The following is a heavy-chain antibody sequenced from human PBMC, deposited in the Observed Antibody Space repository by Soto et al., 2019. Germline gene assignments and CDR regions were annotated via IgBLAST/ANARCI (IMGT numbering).Heavy chain of an antibody. CDR2: ISYDGSNK. CDR1: GFTFSSYA. J-gene: IGHJ4*02. Sequence: GGSLRLSCAASGFTFSSYAMHWVRQAPGKGLEWVAVISYDGSNKYYADSVKGRFTISRDNSKNTLYLQMNSLRAEDTAVYYCARGSGYEKWDYFDYWGQGTLVTVSS. CDR3: ARGSGYEKWDYFDY. V-gene: IGHV3-30-3*01. D-gene: IGHD5-12*01.